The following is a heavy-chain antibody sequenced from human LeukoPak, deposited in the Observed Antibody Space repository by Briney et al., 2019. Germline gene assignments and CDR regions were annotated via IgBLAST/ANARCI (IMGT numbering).Heavy chain of an antibody. J-gene: IGHJ4*02. V-gene: IGHV1-2*02. CDR3: ARALHRTYYYGSGSDY. D-gene: IGHD3-10*01. CDR1: GYTFTGYY. Sequence: ASVKVSCKASGYTFTGYYMHWVRQAPGQGLEWMGWINPNSGGTNYAQKFQGRVTMTRDTSISTAYMELSRLRSDDTAVYYCARALHRTYYYGSGSDYWGQGTLVTVSS. CDR2: INPNSGGT.